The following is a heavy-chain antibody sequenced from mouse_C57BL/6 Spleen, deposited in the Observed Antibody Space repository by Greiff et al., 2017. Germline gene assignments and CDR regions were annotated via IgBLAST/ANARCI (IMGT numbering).Heavy chain of an antibody. Sequence: DVHLVESGEGLVKPGGSLKLSCAASGFTFSSYAMSWVRQTPEKRLEWVAYISSGGDYISYADTVKGRFTISRDNARNTLYLQMSSLKSEDTAMYYCTRAPYYYGSSHWYFDVWGTGTTVTVSS. J-gene: IGHJ1*03. V-gene: IGHV5-9-1*02. D-gene: IGHD1-1*01. CDR2: ISSGGDYI. CDR3: TRAPYYYGSSHWYFDV. CDR1: GFTFSSYA.